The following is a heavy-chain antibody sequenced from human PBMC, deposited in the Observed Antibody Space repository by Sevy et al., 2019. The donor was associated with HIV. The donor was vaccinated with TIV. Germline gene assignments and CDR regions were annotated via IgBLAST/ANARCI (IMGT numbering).Heavy chain of an antibody. CDR1: GYTFTNYG. CDR3: ARDRVTYYYDSSGYYTSGYGMDV. Sequence: ASVKVSCKASGYTFTNYGISWVRQAPGQGLEWMGRISTYNGNTNYAQKLQGRVTMTTDTSTSTAYMELRSLRSDDTAVYYCARDRVTYYYDSSGYYTSGYGMDVWGQGTTVTVSS. CDR2: ISTYNGNT. D-gene: IGHD3-22*01. V-gene: IGHV1-18*01. J-gene: IGHJ6*02.